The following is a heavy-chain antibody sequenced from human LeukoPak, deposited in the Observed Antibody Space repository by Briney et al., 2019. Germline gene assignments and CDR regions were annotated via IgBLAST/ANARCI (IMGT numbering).Heavy chain of an antibody. D-gene: IGHD3-9*01. J-gene: IGHJ6*02. CDR3: ANTRYYDILTGYWVYGMDV. CDR2: INHSGST. CDR1: GGPFNGYY. Sequence: SSETLSLTCAVYGGPFNGYYWTWIRQPPGKGLEWIGEINHSGSTNYNPSLKSRVTISGDTSKNQFSLKLSSVTAADTAVYYCANTRYYDILTGYWVYGMDVWGQGTTVTVSS. V-gene: IGHV4-34*01.